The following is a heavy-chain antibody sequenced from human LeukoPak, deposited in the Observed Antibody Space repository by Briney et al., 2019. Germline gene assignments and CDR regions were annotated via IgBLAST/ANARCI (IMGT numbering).Heavy chain of an antibody. V-gene: IGHV1-18*01. CDR3: ARDQAVVVGDAFDI. CDR1: GYTFNSYG. J-gene: IGHJ3*02. Sequence: ASVTVSCKTSGYTFNSYGISWVRQAPGQGLQWVGWISIYQNKTNYSQMIQGRVTMTTDTSTTTAYMELRSLRSDDTAVYYCARDQAVVVGDAFDIWGQGTMVTVSS. CDR2: ISIYQNKT. D-gene: IGHD2-2*01.